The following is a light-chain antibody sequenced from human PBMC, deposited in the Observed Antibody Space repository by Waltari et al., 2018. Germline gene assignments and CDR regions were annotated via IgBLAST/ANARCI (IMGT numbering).Light chain of an antibody. CDR1: STDLGSSTL. CDR3: FSYADGRSLV. J-gene: IGLJ2*01. V-gene: IGLV2-23*01. CDR2: EGP. Sequence: QSALTQPASVSGSPGQSIPIPCTGSSTDLGSSTLASWYQHHPDKAPKLLIYEGPERPSGISHRFSGSKSGNTASLTISTLQAEDEADYYCFSYADGRSLVFGGGTKVTVL.